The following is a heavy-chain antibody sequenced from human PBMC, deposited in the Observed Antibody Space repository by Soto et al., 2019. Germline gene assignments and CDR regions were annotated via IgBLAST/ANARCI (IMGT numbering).Heavy chain of an antibody. CDR3: ASLTSYQHSSGSFDAFDI. V-gene: IGHV5-51*01. D-gene: IGHD2-2*01. J-gene: IGHJ3*02. CDR2: IYPGDSDT. Sequence: PGESLKISCKGFGYNFTNYWIGWVRQMPGKGLEWMGIIYPGDSDTSYSPSFQGLVTISADTSISTAYLQWSSLKASDTAMYYCASLTSYQHSSGSFDAFDIWGQGTMVTVSS. CDR1: GYNFTNYW.